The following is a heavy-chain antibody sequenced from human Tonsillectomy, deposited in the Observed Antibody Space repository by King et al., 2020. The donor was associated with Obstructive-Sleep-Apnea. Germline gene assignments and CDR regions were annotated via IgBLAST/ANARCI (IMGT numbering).Heavy chain of an antibody. J-gene: IGHJ6*02. CDR3: AKGFDFFDWLSLDV. Sequence: VQLVESGGGVVQPGRSLRLSCAASGFTFSNYGMHWVRQAPGKGLEWVAVISYDGSNKYYADSVKGRFTISRDNSKNTLYLQVNSLRTEDTAVYYCAKGFDFFDWLSLDVWGQGTTATVSS. D-gene: IGHD3-9*01. CDR2: ISYDGSNK. CDR1: GFTFSNYG. V-gene: IGHV3-30*18.